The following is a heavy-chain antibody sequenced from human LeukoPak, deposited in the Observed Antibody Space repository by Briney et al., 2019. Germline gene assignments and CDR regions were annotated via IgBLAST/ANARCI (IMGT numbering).Heavy chain of an antibody. D-gene: IGHD6-19*01. Sequence: KPGGSLRLSCAASGFTFSSYAMSWVRQAPGKGLEWVGRIKSKTDGGTTDYAAPVKGRFTISRDDSKNTLYLQMNSLKTEDTAVYYCTTDPPGSSGWYGEGFNYFDYWGQGTLVTVSS. CDR3: TTDPPGSSGWYGEGFNYFDY. J-gene: IGHJ4*02. V-gene: IGHV3-15*01. CDR1: GFTFSSYA. CDR2: IKSKTDGGTT.